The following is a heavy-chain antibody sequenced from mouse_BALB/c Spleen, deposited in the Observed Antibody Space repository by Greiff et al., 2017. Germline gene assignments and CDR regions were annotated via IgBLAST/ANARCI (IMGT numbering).Heavy chain of an antibody. CDR3: ARDYYGSSSYYYAMDY. CDR1: GFTFSDFY. V-gene: IGHV7-1*02. D-gene: IGHD1-1*01. CDR2: SRNKANDYTT. J-gene: IGHJ4*01. Sequence: EVKLMESGGGLVQPGGSLRLSCATSGFTFSDFYMEWVRQPPGKRLEWIAASRNKANDYTTEYSASVKGRFIVSRDTSQSILYLQMNALRAEDTAIYYCARDYYGSSSYYYAMDYWGQGTSVTVSS.